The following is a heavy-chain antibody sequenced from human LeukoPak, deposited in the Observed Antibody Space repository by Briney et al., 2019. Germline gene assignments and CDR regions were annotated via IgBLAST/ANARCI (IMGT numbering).Heavy chain of an antibody. J-gene: IGHJ4*02. V-gene: IGHV3-11*01. D-gene: IGHD5-18*01. CDR1: GFTFSDYY. Sequence: GGSLRLSCAASGFTFSDYYMSWIRQAPGKGLEWVSYISSSGSTIYYADSVKGRFTISRDNAKNSLYLQMNSLRAEDTAVYYCTTEGYSYGYFVDYWGQGTLVIVSS. CDR3: TTEGYSYGYFVDY. CDR2: ISSSGSTI.